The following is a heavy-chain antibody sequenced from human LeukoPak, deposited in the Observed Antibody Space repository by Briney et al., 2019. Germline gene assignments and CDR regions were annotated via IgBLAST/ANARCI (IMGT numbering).Heavy chain of an antibody. Sequence: SETLSLTCAVYGGSFSGYYWSWIRQPPGKGLEWIGEINHSGSTNYNPSLKSRVTISVDTSKNQFSLKLSSVTAADTAVYYCARVRGTAMASGPFDYWGQGNPVTVSS. J-gene: IGHJ4*02. CDR3: ARVRGTAMASGPFDY. V-gene: IGHV4-34*01. CDR1: GGSFSGYY. CDR2: INHSGST. D-gene: IGHD5-18*01.